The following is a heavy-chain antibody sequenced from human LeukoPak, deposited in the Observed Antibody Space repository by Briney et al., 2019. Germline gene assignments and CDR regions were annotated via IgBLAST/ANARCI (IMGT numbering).Heavy chain of an antibody. D-gene: IGHD4-17*01. Sequence: GGSLRLSCAAFGVAVSGYWMNWVCQAPGKGLVWVARINSDGSSTSHADSVKGRFTISRDNAKNTLYLQMNSLRVDDTAVYYCARDPKYGDLDYWGLGTLVTVSS. V-gene: IGHV3-74*01. CDR2: INSDGSST. J-gene: IGHJ4*02. CDR3: ARDPKYGDLDY. CDR1: GVAVSGYW.